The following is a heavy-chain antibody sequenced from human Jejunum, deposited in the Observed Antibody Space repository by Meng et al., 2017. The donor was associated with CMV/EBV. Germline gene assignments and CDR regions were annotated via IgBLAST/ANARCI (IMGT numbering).Heavy chain of an antibody. Sequence: SGFTFNDYAIHWVRQAPGKGLEWVSGIRWDNTREDYADSVKGRFVISRDNAKSSVYLQMSSLRPEDTAVYYCAKSLFSYGPLYFDLWGQGTGVTVSS. J-gene: IGHJ4*02. CDR1: GFTFNDYA. CDR2: IRWDNTRE. D-gene: IGHD3-16*01. CDR3: AKSLFSYGPLYFDL. V-gene: IGHV3-9*01.